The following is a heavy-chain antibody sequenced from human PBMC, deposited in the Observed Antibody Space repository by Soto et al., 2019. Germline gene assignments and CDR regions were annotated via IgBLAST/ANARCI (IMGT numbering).Heavy chain of an antibody. CDR3: GRGGEVLDY. CDR1: GFAFGGFG. Sequence: QVQLVESGGGVVRPGKSLTLSCTGSGFAFGGFGIHWVRQSPGKGLEWLAMTSSDGSNKYLPDSVKGRFTVSRAMSRTTVFLQMDNLELEDTGVYYCGRGGEVLDYWGRGALVTVSS. V-gene: IGHV3-30*03. J-gene: IGHJ4*02. CDR2: TSSDGSNK. D-gene: IGHD3-16*01.